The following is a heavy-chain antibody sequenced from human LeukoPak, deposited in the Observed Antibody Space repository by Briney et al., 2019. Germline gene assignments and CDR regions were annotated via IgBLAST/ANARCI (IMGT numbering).Heavy chain of an antibody. D-gene: IGHD2/OR15-2a*01. CDR3: ASGPNMYYFDD. CDR1: GASFSSSGDDY. V-gene: IGHV4-31*03. CDR2: ISYSGST. J-gene: IGHJ4*02. Sequence: SQTLSLTCTVSGASFSSSGDDYRSWIRQHPGTGLEWIGYISYSGSTNYNPSLKSRVTISVDTSKNQFSLKLSSVTAADTAVYYCASGPNMYYFDDWGQGTLVTVSS.